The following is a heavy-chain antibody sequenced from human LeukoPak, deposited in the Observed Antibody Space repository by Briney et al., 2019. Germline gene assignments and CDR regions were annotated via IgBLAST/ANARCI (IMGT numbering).Heavy chain of an antibody. J-gene: IGHJ6*02. CDR3: ARKPPSGPGYYYIYGMDV. CDR1: GGSISSYY. V-gene: IGHV4-59*08. CDR2: IYYSGST. Sequence: RSSETLSLTCTVSGGSISSYYWSWMRQPPGKGLEWIGYIYYSGSTNYNPSLKSRVTISVDTSKNQFSLKLSSVTAADTAVYYCARKPPSGPGYYYIYGMDVWGQGTTVTVSS.